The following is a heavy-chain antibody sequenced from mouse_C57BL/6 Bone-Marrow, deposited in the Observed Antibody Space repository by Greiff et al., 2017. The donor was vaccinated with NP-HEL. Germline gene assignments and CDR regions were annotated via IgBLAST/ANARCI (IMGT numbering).Heavy chain of an antibody. Sequence: VQLQESGAELVRPGTSVKMSCKASGYTFTNYWIGWAKQRPGHGLEWIGDIYPGGGYTNYNEKFKGKATLTADKSSSTAYMQFSSLTSEDSAIYYCARRTGTGYFDYGGQGTTLTVSS. J-gene: IGHJ2*01. V-gene: IGHV1-63*01. D-gene: IGHD4-1*01. CDR2: IYPGGGYT. CDR3: ARRTGTGYFDY. CDR1: GYTFTNYW.